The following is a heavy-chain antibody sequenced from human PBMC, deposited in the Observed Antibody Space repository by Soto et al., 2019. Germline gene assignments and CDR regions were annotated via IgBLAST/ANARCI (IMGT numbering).Heavy chain of an antibody. CDR3: ARAGTTMVRGVISGWFDP. CDR2: IYYSGST. CDR1: GGAISSYY. V-gene: IGHV4-59*01. D-gene: IGHD3-10*01. J-gene: IGHJ5*02. Sequence: SETLSLTCTVSGGAISSYYWSWIRQPPGKGLEWIGYIYYSGSTNYNPSLKSRVTISVDTSKNHFSLKLSSVTAADTAVYYCARAGTTMVRGVISGWFDPWGQGTLVTVSS.